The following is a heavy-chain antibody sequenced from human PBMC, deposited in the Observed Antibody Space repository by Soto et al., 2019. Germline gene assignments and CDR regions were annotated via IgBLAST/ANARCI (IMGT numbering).Heavy chain of an antibody. CDR1: GYTFINHG. CDR3: ARDFYPLAYYFDP. CDR2: VSGSNGKT. V-gene: IGHV1-18*04. J-gene: IGHJ4*02. Sequence: ASVKVSCKASGYTFINHGISWVRQAPGQGLEWMGWVSGSNGKTRYAQKFQGRVTMTRETSTSTAHMELRNLTSDDTAVYFCARDFYPLAYYFDPWGQGTLVTVSS.